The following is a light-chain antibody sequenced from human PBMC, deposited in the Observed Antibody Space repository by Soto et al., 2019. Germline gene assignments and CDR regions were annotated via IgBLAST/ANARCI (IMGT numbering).Light chain of an antibody. CDR1: QSIGTS. CDR2: AAS. CDR3: QQSYSTLYT. V-gene: IGKV1-39*01. J-gene: IGKJ2*01. Sequence: DIQMTQSPSSLSASIGDRVTITCRASQSIGTSLSWHQQKSGRAPKRLIHAASTLQSGVPSRFSGSGSGTDFTLTISSLQPEDVAVYYCQQSYSTLYTFGQGTNLEIK.